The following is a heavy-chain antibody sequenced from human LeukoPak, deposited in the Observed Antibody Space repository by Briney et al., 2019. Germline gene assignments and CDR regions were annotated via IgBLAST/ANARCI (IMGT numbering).Heavy chain of an antibody. Sequence: SETLSLTCTVSGGSISSYYWSWIRQPPGKGLEWIGEINHSGSTNYNPSLKSRVTISVDTSKNQFSLKLSSVTAADTAVYYCARHGPYSVVVAATFYFDYWGQGTLVTVSS. D-gene: IGHD2-15*01. CDR3: ARHGPYSVVVAATFYFDY. J-gene: IGHJ4*02. V-gene: IGHV4-34*01. CDR1: GGSISSYY. CDR2: INHSGST.